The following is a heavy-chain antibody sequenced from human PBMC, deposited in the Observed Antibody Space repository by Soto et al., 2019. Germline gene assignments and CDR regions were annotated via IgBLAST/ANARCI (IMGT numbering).Heavy chain of an antibody. D-gene: IGHD1-20*01. CDR1: GFSLTSSGVG. V-gene: IGHV2-5*02. CDR3: AHRVPYNSYWDVGWFDP. CDR2: IYWDGDR. J-gene: IGHJ5*02. Sequence: QITLKESGPTLLEPTQTLTLTCSFSGFSLTSSGVGVGWLRQAPGKALECLGIIYWDGDRRYNPSLRQRLTITKDTSKNQVLLTMTYMEPVDTATYYGAHRVPYNSYWDVGWFDPWGQGTLVTVS.